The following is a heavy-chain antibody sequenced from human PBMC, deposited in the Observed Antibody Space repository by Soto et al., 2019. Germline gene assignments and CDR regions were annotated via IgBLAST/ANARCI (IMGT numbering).Heavy chain of an antibody. CDR1: GFTFSSYW. D-gene: IGHD5-12*01. CDR3: ARETVELATNG. Sequence: EVQLVESGGGSVQPGGSLRLSCAASGFTFSSYWMSWVRQAPGKGLEWVANIKQDGSEKYYVDSVKGRFTISRDNAENSLFLQMSSLRAEDTAVYYCARETVELATNGWGQGTLVTVSS. V-gene: IGHV3-7*01. J-gene: IGHJ4*02. CDR2: IKQDGSEK.